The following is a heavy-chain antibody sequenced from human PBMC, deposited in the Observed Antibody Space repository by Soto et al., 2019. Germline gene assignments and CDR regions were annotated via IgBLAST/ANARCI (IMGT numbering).Heavy chain of an antibody. J-gene: IGHJ3*02. D-gene: IGHD3-22*01. Sequence: SVKVSCKASGCTFSSYAISCVRQAPGQVLEWMGGIIPIFGTANYAQKFQGRVTITADKSTSTAYMELSSLRSEDTAVYYCARVPDRYYYDSSGPTYHDAFDIWGQGTMVTVSS. CDR2: IIPIFGTA. CDR1: GCTFSSYA. CDR3: ARVPDRYYYDSSGPTYHDAFDI. V-gene: IGHV1-69*06.